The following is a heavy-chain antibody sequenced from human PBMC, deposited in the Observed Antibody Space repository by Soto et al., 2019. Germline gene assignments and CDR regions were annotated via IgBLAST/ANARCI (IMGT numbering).Heavy chain of an antibody. Sequence: LVESLNTSCKVSGYSFTSYWIRWVLQMPGKGLEWMGRIDPSDSYTNYSPSFQGHVTISADKSISTAYLQWSSLKASDTAMYYCARGSDTRDAFDIWGQGTMVTVSS. CDR1: GYSFTSYW. D-gene: IGHD5-18*01. CDR2: IDPSDSYT. J-gene: IGHJ3*02. CDR3: ARGSDTRDAFDI. V-gene: IGHV5-10-1*01.